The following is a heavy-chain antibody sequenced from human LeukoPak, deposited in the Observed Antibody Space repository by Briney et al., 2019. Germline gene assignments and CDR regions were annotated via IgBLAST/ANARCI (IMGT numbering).Heavy chain of an antibody. V-gene: IGHV3-30-3*01. CDR1: GFTFSNYA. D-gene: IGHD5-24*01. J-gene: IGHJ6*03. CDR2: ISYDGSNK. CDR3: ARQGDGYNYDYYYYMDV. Sequence: GGSLRLSCAASGFTFSNYAMYWVRQAPGKGLEWVALISYDGSNKFYADSVKGRFTISRANSKNTLYLQMNFLRAEDTAVYYCARQGDGYNYDYYYYMDVWGKGTTVTVSS.